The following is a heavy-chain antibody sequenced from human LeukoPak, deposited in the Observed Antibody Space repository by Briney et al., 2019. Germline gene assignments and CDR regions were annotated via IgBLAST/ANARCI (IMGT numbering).Heavy chain of an antibody. D-gene: IGHD4-23*01. J-gene: IGHJ4*02. Sequence: GESLRLAWAASGFTFSSYSMNWVSQAPGEGLEWVAYISSSSSTIHYAVSVKGRFTISRDNAKHSLYLQMNSLRAEDTAVYYCARDLGYGGTPGLDYWGQGTLVTVSS. CDR1: GFTFSSYS. CDR3: ARDLGYGGTPGLDY. CDR2: ISSSSSTI. V-gene: IGHV3-48*01.